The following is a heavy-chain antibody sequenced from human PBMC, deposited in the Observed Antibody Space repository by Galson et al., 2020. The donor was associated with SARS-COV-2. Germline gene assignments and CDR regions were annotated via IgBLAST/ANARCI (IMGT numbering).Heavy chain of an antibody. CDR3: AKYSPGSYDYNGMGV. Sequence: GGSLRLSCAASGFTFSSYAMSWVRQAPGKGLEWVSAISGSGDKTYYADSVKGRFTISRDNSKNPLYLHMNRLRAEDTAVYYCAKYSPGSYDYNGMGVWGQGTTVTVS. J-gene: IGHJ6*02. CDR2: ISGSGDKT. V-gene: IGHV3-23*01. CDR1: GFTFSSYA. D-gene: IGHD6-13*01.